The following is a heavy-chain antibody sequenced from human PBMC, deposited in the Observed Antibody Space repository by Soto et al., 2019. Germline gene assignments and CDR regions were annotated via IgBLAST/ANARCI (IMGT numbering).Heavy chain of an antibody. CDR1: GASISSSSFY. V-gene: IGHV4-39*01. J-gene: IGHJ4*02. Sequence: PSETLSLTCSVSGASISSSSFYWGWIRQPPGKGLESIANIYYDGNTYYNPSLKSRVTISVDTSKNQFSLKLSSVTAADTAVYYCARLLHDSRGYYYFDYWGQGTLVTVS. CDR3: ARLLHDSRGYYYFDY. D-gene: IGHD3-22*01. CDR2: IYYDGNT.